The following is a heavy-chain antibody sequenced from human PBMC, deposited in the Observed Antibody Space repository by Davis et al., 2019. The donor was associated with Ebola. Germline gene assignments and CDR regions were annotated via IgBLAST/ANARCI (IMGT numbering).Heavy chain of an antibody. CDR1: GHTFTSYD. J-gene: IGHJ2*01. CDR3: TTLSTVTTMYFDL. V-gene: IGHV1-8*03. Sequence: ASVKVSCKASGHTFTSYDINWVRQATGQGLEWMGWMNPNSGNTGYAQKFQGRVTITRNTSISTAYMELSSLRSEDTAVYYCTTLSTVTTMYFDLWGRGTLVTVSS. CDR2: MNPNSGNT. D-gene: IGHD4-17*01.